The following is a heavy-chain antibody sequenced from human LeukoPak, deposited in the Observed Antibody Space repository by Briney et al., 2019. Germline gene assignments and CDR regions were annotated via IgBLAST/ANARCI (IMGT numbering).Heavy chain of an antibody. CDR2: ISYDGSNK. Sequence: GSLRLSCAASGFTFSSYGMHWVRQAPGKGLEWVAVISYDGSNKYYADSVKGRFTISRDNSKNTLYLQMNSLRAEDTAVYYCASLRGFDYWGQGTLVTVSS. CDR3: ASLRGFDY. CDR1: GFTFSSYG. V-gene: IGHV3-30*03. J-gene: IGHJ4*02.